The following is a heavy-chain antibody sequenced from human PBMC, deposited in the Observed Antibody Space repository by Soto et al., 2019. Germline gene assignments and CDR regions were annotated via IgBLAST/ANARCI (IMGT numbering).Heavy chain of an antibody. CDR3: PRLFGDYYGMDV. D-gene: IGHD3-10*02. CDR1: GYSVTSYW. Sequence: ESLKISCKGSGYSVTSYWISWVRQMPGKGLEWMGRIDPSDSYTNYSPSFQGHVTISADKSISTAYLQWSSLKASDTAMYYCPRLFGDYYGMDVWGQGTTVTVSS. J-gene: IGHJ6*02. V-gene: IGHV5-10-1*01. CDR2: IDPSDSYT.